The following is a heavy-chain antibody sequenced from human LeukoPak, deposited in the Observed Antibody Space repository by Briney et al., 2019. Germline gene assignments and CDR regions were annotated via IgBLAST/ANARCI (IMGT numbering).Heavy chain of an antibody. D-gene: IGHD4-17*01. CDR1: GYSFTSYG. CDR2: ININTGNP. V-gene: IGHV7-4-1*02. CDR3: ARGSIGLMTTMTD. J-gene: IGHJ4*02. Sequence: ASVKVSCKASGYSFTSYGLNWVRQAPGQGLEWMGWININTGNPTYAQGFTGRFVFSLDTSVSTAYLQISSLKAEDTAVYYCARGSIGLMTTMTDWGQGTLVTVSS.